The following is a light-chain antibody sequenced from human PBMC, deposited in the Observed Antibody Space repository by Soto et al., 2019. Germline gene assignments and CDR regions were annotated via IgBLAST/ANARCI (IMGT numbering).Light chain of an antibody. CDR3: SSYKDSTDYV. CDR1: SSDIAIYNF. J-gene: IGLJ1*01. CDR2: QVT. Sequence: QSVLTQPASVSGSPGQSITISRTGTSSDIAIYNFVSWYQQHPGKAPRLMIFQVTNRPSGVSTRFSGSKSGNTASLTISGLQAEDEADYYCSSYKDSTDYVFGTGTXV. V-gene: IGLV2-14*01.